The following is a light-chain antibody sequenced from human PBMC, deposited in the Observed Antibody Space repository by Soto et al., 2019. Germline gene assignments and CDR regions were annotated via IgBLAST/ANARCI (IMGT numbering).Light chain of an antibody. V-gene: IGKV1-27*01. CDR1: QAISNY. Sequence: DIQMTQSPSSLSASVGDRVTITCRASQAISNYLAWYQQKPGKVHTLLISAASTLQSGVPSRFSGSGSGTDFTLTISSLQPEDVATYYCQKFNAVPTFGGGTKVEI. CDR2: AAS. J-gene: IGKJ4*01. CDR3: QKFNAVPT.